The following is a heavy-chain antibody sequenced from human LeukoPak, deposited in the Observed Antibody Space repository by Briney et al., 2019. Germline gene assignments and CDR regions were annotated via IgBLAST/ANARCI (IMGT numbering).Heavy chain of an antibody. J-gene: IGHJ4*02. CDR2: IFYSGST. V-gene: IGHV4-39*07. D-gene: IGHD3-9*01. CDR3: AGPGGYSDWLPYGY. Sequence: PSETLSLSCTVSGGTISTSNNNWGWIRQPPGKGLGWFGNIFYSGSTYYSPSLKSRVTISVATSKNQFSLRLNSVTAADTALYYCAGPGGYSDWLPYGYWGQGTLVTVSS. CDR1: GGTISTSNNN.